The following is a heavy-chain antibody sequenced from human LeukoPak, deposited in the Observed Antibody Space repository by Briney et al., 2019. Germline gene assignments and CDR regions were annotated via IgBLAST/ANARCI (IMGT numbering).Heavy chain of an antibody. J-gene: IGHJ5*02. D-gene: IGHD3-10*01. Sequence: PSETLSLTCTVSGDSIGTDYWTWIRQSPEKGLEWIAYIQSIAGTNYNPSLKRRVTISVDTSKNQISLKLTSVTAADTAFYYCARGNDYYGSGRQSYFDPWGQGTLVIVSS. CDR1: GDSIGTDY. CDR2: IQSIAGT. V-gene: IGHV4-59*01. CDR3: ARGNDYYGSGRQSYFDP.